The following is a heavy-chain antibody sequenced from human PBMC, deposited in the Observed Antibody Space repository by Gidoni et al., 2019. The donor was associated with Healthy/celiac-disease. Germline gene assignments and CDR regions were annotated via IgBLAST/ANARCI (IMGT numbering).Heavy chain of an antibody. CDR2: INHSGST. CDR3: ARGDRKSDAFDI. J-gene: IGHJ3*02. D-gene: IGHD3-22*01. Sequence: QVQLQQWGAGLLKPSETLSLTCAVYGGSFSGCYWSWLRQPPGKGLEWIGEINHSGSTNYNPSLKSRVTISVDTSKNQFSLKLSSVTAADTAVYYCARGDRKSDAFDIWGQGTMVTVSS. CDR1: GGSFSGCY. V-gene: IGHV4-34*01.